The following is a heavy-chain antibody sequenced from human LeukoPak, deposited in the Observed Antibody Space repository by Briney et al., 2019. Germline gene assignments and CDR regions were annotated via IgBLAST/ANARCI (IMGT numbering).Heavy chain of an antibody. D-gene: IGHD1-26*01. CDR1: GFTFSSYA. J-gene: IGHJ3*02. CDR3: ARALQPWAPVGATLLDDAFDI. CDR2: ISSNGGST. Sequence: GGSLRLSCAASGFTFSSYAMHWVRQAPGKGLEYVSAISSNGGSTYYANSVKGRFTISRDNSKNTLYLQMGSLRAEDMAVYYCARALQPWAPVGATLLDDAFDIWGQGTMVTVSS. V-gene: IGHV3-64*01.